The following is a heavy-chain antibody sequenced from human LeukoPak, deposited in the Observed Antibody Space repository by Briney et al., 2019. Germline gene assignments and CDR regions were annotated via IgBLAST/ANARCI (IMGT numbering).Heavy chain of an antibody. CDR1: GFTFSSYA. J-gene: IGHJ4*02. Sequence: TGGSLRLSCAASGFTFSSYAMHWVRQAPGKGLEYVSAISSNGGSTYYANSVKGRFTISRDNSKNTLYLQMGSLRAEDMAVYYCAKGGYCSSTSCYSFDYWGQGTLVTVSS. V-gene: IGHV3-64*01. CDR3: AKGGYCSSTSCYSFDY. D-gene: IGHD2-2*01. CDR2: ISSNGGST.